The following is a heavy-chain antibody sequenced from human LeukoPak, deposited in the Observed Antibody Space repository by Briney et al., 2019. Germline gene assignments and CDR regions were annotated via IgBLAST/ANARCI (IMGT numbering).Heavy chain of an antibody. Sequence: PSETLSLTCTVSGGSISSGGYYWSWIRQPPGKGLEWIGYIYHSGSTYYNPSLKSRVTISVDRSKNQFSLKLSSVTAADTAVYYCARVGGRSGYFIDYWGQGTLVTVSS. CDR1: GGSISSGGYY. CDR3: ARVGGRSGYFIDY. J-gene: IGHJ4*02. D-gene: IGHD3-3*01. CDR2: IYHSGST. V-gene: IGHV4-30-2*01.